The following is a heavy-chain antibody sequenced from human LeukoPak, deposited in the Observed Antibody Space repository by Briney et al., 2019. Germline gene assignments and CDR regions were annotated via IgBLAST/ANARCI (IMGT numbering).Heavy chain of an antibody. D-gene: IGHD6-13*01. J-gene: IGHJ4*02. Sequence: GSVKVSCKASGYTFTSYGISWVRQAPGQGLEWMGWISAYSGNTNYAQKLQGRVTMTTDTSTSTAYMELRSLRSDDTAVYYGARIAAAGTFFDYWGQGTLVTVSS. CDR2: ISAYSGNT. V-gene: IGHV1-18*01. CDR3: ARIAAAGTFFDY. CDR1: GYTFTSYG.